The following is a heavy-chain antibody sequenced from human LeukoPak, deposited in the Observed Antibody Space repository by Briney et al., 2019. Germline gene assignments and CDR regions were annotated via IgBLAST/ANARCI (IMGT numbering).Heavy chain of an antibody. CDR2: IKQDGSEK. J-gene: IGHJ4*02. CDR1: GFTFSNYW. CDR3: ARVGILAGSKYFDY. V-gene: IGHV3-7*01. D-gene: IGHD3-10*01. Sequence: GGSLRLSCATSGFTFSNYWMSWVRQAPGKGLEWVANIKQDGSEKYYGDSVKGRFTISRDNAKNSLYLQMNSLRAEDTAVYYCARVGILAGSKYFDYWGQGTLVTVSS.